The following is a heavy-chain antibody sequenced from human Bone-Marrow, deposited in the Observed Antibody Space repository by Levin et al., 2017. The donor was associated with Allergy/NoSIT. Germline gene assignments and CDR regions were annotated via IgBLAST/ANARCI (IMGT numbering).Heavy chain of an antibody. J-gene: IGHJ4*02. V-gene: IGHV1-2*02. CDR2: INPNSGGT. CDR3: ARDLHIVVVPAAPED. D-gene: IGHD2-2*01. Sequence: AASVKVSCKASGYTFTGYYMHWVRQAPGQGLEWMGWINPNSGGTNYAQKFQGRVTMTRDTSISTAYMELSRLRSDDTAVYYCARDLHIVVVPAAPEDWGQGTLVTVSS. CDR1: GYTFTGYY.